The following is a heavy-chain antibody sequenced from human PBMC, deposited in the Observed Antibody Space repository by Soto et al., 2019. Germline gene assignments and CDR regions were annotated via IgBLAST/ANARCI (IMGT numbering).Heavy chain of an antibody. CDR3: ASARHIGP. Sequence: PGGSLRLSCAASGYTFSHYWMHWVRQAPGKGLVWVSRVNPDGTITTYADSVKGRFTISRDNAKNTLYLQMNSLRAEDTAVYYCASARHIGPWGQGTLVTVSS. D-gene: IGHD2-21*01. CDR1: GYTFSHYW. J-gene: IGHJ5*02. V-gene: IGHV3-74*01. CDR2: VNPDGTIT.